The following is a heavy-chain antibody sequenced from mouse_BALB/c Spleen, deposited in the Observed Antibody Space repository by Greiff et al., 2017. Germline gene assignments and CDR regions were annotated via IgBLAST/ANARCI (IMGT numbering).Heavy chain of an antibody. Sequence: EVQRVESGGGLVKPGGSLKLSCAASGFTFSSYAMSWVRQTPEKRLEWVASISSGGSTYYPDSVKGRFTISRDNPKNTLFLQMTSLRSEDTAMYYCARSGTGTGFAYWGQGTLVTVSA. V-gene: IGHV5-6-5*01. CDR3: ARSGTGTGFAY. CDR1: GFTFSSYA. CDR2: ISSGGST. J-gene: IGHJ3*01. D-gene: IGHD4-1*01.